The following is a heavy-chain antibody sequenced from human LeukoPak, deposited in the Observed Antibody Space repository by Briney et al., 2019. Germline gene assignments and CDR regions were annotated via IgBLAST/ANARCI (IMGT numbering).Heavy chain of an antibody. CDR3: ARGGDYYDSSSFDP. CDR2: VNHSGST. Sequence: PSETLSLTCAVYGGSFSGYYWSWIRQPPGKGLEWIGEVNHSGSTNYNPSLKSRVTISVDTSKNQFSLKLSSVTAADTAVYYCARGGDYYDSSSFDPWGQGTLVTASS. V-gene: IGHV4-34*01. CDR1: GGSFSGYY. J-gene: IGHJ5*02. D-gene: IGHD3-22*01.